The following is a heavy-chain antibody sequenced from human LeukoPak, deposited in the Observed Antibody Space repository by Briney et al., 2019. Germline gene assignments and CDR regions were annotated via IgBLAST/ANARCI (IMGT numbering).Heavy chain of an antibody. Sequence: GGSLRLSCAASGFTFSSYAMSWVRQAPGKGLEWVAFIRYDGSNKYYADSVKGRFTISRDNSKNTLYLQMNSLRAEDTAVYYCAKERLSYCSSTSCYTFYFDYWGQGTLLTVSS. CDR1: GFTFSSYA. D-gene: IGHD2-2*01. V-gene: IGHV3-30*02. J-gene: IGHJ4*02. CDR3: AKERLSYCSSTSCYTFYFDY. CDR2: IRYDGSNK.